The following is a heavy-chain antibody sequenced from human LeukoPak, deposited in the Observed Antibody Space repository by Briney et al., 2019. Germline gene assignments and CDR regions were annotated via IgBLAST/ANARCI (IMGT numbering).Heavy chain of an antibody. CDR1: GYTLTELS. CDR3: ATLWFGELLTDY. J-gene: IGHJ4*02. CDR2: FDPEDGET. D-gene: IGHD3-10*01. V-gene: IGHV1-24*01. Sequence: ASVKVSCKVSGYTLTELSMHWVRQAPGKGLEWMGGFDPEDGETIYARKFQGRVTMTEDTSTDTAYMELSSLRSEDTAVYYCATLWFGELLTDYWGQGTLVTVSS.